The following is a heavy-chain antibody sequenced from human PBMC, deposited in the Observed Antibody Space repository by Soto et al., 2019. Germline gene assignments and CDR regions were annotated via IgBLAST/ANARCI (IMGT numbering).Heavy chain of an antibody. Sequence: QVQLVQSGGEVRKPGASVTVSCKASGYTFTSYGISWVRQAPGQGLEWMGWISGYNGKTNYAQKVQDRVTMTTDTSTSTVHLELRSLRFDDTAVYYCAREGDVPYYYYGMDVWGQGTTVTVSS. CDR1: GYTFTSYG. V-gene: IGHV1-18*01. CDR3: AREGDVPYYYYGMDV. CDR2: ISGYNGKT. D-gene: IGHD2-21*02. J-gene: IGHJ6*02.